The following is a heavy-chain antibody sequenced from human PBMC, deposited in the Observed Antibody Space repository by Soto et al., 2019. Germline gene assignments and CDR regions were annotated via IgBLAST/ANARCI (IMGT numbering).Heavy chain of an antibody. Sequence: ASVKVSCKASGYTFSDYYIHWVRQAPGQGLEWMGWINPNSGGTNYAEKFQGRVTMTRDTAISTAYMELSRLRLDDTAVYYCATGKEMGVYYYYYYGMDVWGQGTTVTVSS. J-gene: IGHJ6*02. CDR3: ATGKEMGVYYYYYYGMDV. CDR2: INPNSGGT. V-gene: IGHV1-2*02. D-gene: IGHD1-26*01. CDR1: GYTFSDYY.